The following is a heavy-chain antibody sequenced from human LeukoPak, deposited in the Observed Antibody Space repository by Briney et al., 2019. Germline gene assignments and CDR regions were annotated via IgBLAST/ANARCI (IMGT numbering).Heavy chain of an antibody. D-gene: IGHD3-10*01. J-gene: IGHJ3*02. CDR2: ISAYNGNT. V-gene: IGHV1-18*01. CDR1: GYTFTSYG. Sequence: ASVKVSCKASGYTFTSYGISWVRQAPGQGLEWMGWISAYNGNTNYAQKLQGRVTMTTDTSTSTAYMELRSLRSDETGVYYCARCDGFGELDDAFDIWGQGTMVTVSS. CDR3: ARCDGFGELDDAFDI.